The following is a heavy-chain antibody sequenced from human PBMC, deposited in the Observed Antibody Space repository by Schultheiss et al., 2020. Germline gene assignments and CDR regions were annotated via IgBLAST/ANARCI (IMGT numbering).Heavy chain of an antibody. J-gene: IGHJ6*02. V-gene: IGHV3-23*01. CDR2: ISGSGDDT. CDR1: GFTFSSYA. Sequence: GESLKISCAASGFTFSSYAMSWVRQAPGKGLEWVSTISGSGDDTNYADSVKGRLTISRDNSKNTLYLQMNSLRAEDTAVYYCARDQPYDYGMDVWGQGTTVTVSS. CDR3: ARDQPYDYGMDV.